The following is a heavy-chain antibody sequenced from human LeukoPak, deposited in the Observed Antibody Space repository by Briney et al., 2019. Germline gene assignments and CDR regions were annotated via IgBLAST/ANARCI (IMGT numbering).Heavy chain of an antibody. Sequence: GGSLRLSCAASGFTFSSYSMNWVRQAPGKGLEWVSSISSSSSYIYYADSVKGRFTISRDNAKNSLYLQMNSLRAEDTAVYYCARVRSLHDYGDYVDAFDIWGQGTMVTVSS. V-gene: IGHV3-21*01. CDR2: ISSSSSYI. CDR1: GFTFSSYS. J-gene: IGHJ3*02. CDR3: ARVRSLHDYGDYVDAFDI. D-gene: IGHD4-17*01.